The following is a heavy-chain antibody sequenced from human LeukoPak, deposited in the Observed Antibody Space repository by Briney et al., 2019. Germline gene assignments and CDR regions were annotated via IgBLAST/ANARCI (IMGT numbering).Heavy chain of an antibody. J-gene: IGHJ4*02. CDR2: ISSSSSYI. D-gene: IGHD3-10*01. CDR1: GFTFSNYG. V-gene: IGHV3-21*01. Sequence: GRSLRLSCAASGFTFSNYGMHWVRQAPGKGLEWVSSISSSSSYIYYADSVKGRFTISRDNAKNSLYLQMNSLRAEDTAVYYCARDSFYGSAYYFDYWGQGTLVTVSS. CDR3: ARDSFYGSAYYFDY.